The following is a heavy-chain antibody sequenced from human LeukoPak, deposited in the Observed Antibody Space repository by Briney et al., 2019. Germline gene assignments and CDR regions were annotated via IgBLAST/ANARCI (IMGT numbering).Heavy chain of an antibody. CDR1: VFTLSTYC. CDR2: IKQDGSEA. CDR3: ARGGGNFDY. Sequence: GGSLSLSCALSVFTLSTYCMIGVPGAPGRGLEWVAHIKQDGSEAKYVDSVKGRFTVSRDNAKNSLFLQMNSLRAEDTALYYCARGGGNFDYWGQGTLATVSS. V-gene: IGHV3-7*05. J-gene: IGHJ4*02. D-gene: IGHD6-25*01.